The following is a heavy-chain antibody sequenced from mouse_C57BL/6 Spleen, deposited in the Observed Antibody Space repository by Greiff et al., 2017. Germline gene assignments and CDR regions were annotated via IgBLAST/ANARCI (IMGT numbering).Heavy chain of an antibody. CDR3: ARGNYLYYAMDY. Sequence: VQLQQSVAELVRPGASVKLSCTASGFNIKNTDMHWVKQRPEQGLEWIGRIDPANGNTKYAPKFQGKVTITADTSSNTAYLQLSSLTSEDTAIYYCARGNYLYYAMDYWGQGTSVTVSS. CDR2: IDPANGNT. J-gene: IGHJ4*01. V-gene: IGHV14-3*01. D-gene: IGHD2-1*01. CDR1: GFNIKNTD.